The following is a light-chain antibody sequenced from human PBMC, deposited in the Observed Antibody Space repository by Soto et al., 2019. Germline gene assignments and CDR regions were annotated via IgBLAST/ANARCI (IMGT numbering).Light chain of an antibody. CDR2: CAS. Sequence: EIVLTQSPGTLSLSPGERATLSCRASQSVSSSYLAWYQQKPGQAPRLLIYCASCRATGSPDRFSGSGSGTDFTLTISRLEPADFAVYYCQQYGSSRSWTFGQGTKVDIK. CDR1: QSVSSSY. CDR3: QQYGSSRSWT. J-gene: IGKJ1*01. V-gene: IGKV3-20*01.